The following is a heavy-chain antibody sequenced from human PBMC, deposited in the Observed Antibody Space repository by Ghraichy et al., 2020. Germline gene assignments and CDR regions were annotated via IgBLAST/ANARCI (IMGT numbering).Heavy chain of an antibody. D-gene: IGHD2-2*01. CDR1: GYTLTELS. V-gene: IGHV1-24*01. J-gene: IGHJ6*02. CDR3: ATEGPWYQLPPRIGMDV. CDR2: FDPEDGET. Sequence: ASVKVSCKVSGYTLTELSMHWVRQAPGKGLEWMGGFDPEDGETIYAQKFQGRVTMAEDTSTDTAYMELSSLRSEDTAVYYCATEGPWYQLPPRIGMDVWGQGTTVTVSS.